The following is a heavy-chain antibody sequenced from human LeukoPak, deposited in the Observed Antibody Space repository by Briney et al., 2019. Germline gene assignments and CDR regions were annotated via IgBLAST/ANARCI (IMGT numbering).Heavy chain of an antibody. CDR3: AMVSITMVRGVIIKGAFDI. Sequence: PSETLSLTCTVSGGSISSSSYYWGWIRQPPGKGLEWIGSIYYSGSTYYNPSLKSRVTISVDTSKNQFSLKLSSVTAADTAVYYCAMVSITMVRGVIIKGAFDIWGQGTMVTVSS. CDR2: IYYSGST. V-gene: IGHV4-39*01. CDR1: GGSISSSSYY. D-gene: IGHD3-10*01. J-gene: IGHJ3*02.